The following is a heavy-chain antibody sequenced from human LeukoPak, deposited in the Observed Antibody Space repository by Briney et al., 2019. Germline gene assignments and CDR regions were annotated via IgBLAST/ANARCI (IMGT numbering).Heavy chain of an antibody. Sequence: SVKLSCKASGYTFTGYYMHWVRQAPGQGLEWMGRINPNSGGTKYAQKFQGRVTMTRDTSISTAYMELSRLRSDDTAVYYCARSLRYYYDSSGYSGYFDYWGQGTLVTVSS. J-gene: IGHJ4*02. CDR3: ARSLRYYYDSSGYSGYFDY. CDR1: GYTFTGYY. CDR2: INPNSGGT. D-gene: IGHD3-22*01. V-gene: IGHV1-2*06.